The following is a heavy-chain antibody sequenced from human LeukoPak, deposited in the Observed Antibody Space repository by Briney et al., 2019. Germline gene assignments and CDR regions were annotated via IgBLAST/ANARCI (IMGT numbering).Heavy chain of an antibody. V-gene: IGHV4-39*01. J-gene: IGHJ4*02. CDR3: AKHGRAIAASGAKDYFDY. D-gene: IGHD6-13*01. CDR1: GGSISSSSYY. Sequence: SETLSLTCTVSGGSISSSSYYWGWIRQPPGKGLEWIGSLYYSGSTYYNPSLKSRVTISVDTSKNQFSLKLSSVTAADTAVYCCAKHGRAIAASGAKDYFDYWGQGTLVTVSS. CDR2: LYYSGST.